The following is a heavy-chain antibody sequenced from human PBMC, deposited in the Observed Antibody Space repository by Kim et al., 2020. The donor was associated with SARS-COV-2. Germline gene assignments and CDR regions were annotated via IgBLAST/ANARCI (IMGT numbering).Heavy chain of an antibody. Sequence: SETLSLTCAVSGGSISSSNWWSWVRQPPGKGLEWIGEIYHSGSTNYNPSLKSRVTISVDKSKNQFSLKLSSVTAADTAVYYCARGYNVVVVPALLIYYYGMDVWGQGTTVTVSS. CDR2: IYHSGST. CDR1: GGSISSSNW. D-gene: IGHD2-2*01. V-gene: IGHV4-4*02. CDR3: ARGYNVVVVPALLIYYYGMDV. J-gene: IGHJ6*02.